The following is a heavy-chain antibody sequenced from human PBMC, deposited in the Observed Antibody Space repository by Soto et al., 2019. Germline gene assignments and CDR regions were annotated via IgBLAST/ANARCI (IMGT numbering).Heavy chain of an antibody. CDR3: AKDLKFPMITFGGFIVI. Sequence: PGGSLRLSCAASGFTFSSYAMSWVRQAPGKGLEWVSAISGSGGSTYYADSVKGRFTISRDNSKNSLYLQMNSLRAEDTAVYYCAKDLKFPMITFGGFIVIWGQGTLVTVSS. D-gene: IGHD3-16*02. CDR2: ISGSGGST. J-gene: IGHJ4*02. V-gene: IGHV3-23*01. CDR1: GFTFSSYA.